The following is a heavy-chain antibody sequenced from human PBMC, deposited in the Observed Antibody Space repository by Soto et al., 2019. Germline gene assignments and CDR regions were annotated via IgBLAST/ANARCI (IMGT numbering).Heavy chain of an antibody. J-gene: IGHJ6*02. CDR3: ARDRNDDYGDYVGYYYGMDV. V-gene: IGHV3-30-3*01. Sequence: GGSLRLSCAASGFTFSSYAMHWVRQAPGKGLEWVAVISYDGSNKYYADSVKGRFTISRDNSKNTLYLQMNSLRAEDTAVYYGARDRNDDYGDYVGYYYGMDVWGQGTTVTVPS. D-gene: IGHD4-17*01. CDR2: ISYDGSNK. CDR1: GFTFSSYA.